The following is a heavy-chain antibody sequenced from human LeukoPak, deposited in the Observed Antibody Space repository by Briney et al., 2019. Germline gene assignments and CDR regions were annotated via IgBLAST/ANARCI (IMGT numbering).Heavy chain of an antibody. J-gene: IGHJ4*02. D-gene: IGHD2/OR15-2a*01. CDR3: ITGIGY. CDR1: GPTLSNAW. CDR2: IRSKTDGETT. Sequence: PGGSLRLSCAACGPTLSNAWMSWVRQAPGKGLEWVGRIRSKTDGETTDYAAPVKGRFTISRDDSKNSLYLQMNSLQTDDTAMYYRITGIGYWGQGTLVTVSS. V-gene: IGHV3-15*01.